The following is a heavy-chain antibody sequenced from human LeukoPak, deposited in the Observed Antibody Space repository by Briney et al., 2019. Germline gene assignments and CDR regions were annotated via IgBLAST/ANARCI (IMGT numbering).Heavy chain of an antibody. V-gene: IGHV4-39*01. Sequence: SETLSLTCTVSGGAISSSSYYWGWIRQPPGKGLEWIGSMYYSESSYCNPSLKTRVTISVDTSKNQFSLKLSSVPAADTAVYYCARRRAATIDYWGQGTLVTVSS. J-gene: IGHJ4*02. CDR1: GGAISSSSYY. D-gene: IGHD6-25*01. CDR3: ARRRAATIDY. CDR2: MYYSESS.